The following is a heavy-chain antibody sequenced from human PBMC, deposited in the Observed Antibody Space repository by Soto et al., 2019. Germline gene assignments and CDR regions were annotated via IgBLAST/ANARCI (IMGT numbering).Heavy chain of an antibody. D-gene: IGHD2-15*01. CDR1: GYTLTELS. V-gene: IGHV1-24*01. Sequence: QVQLVQSWAEVKKPGASVKVSCKVSGYTLTELSMHWVRQAPGKGLEWMGGFDPEDGETIYAQKFQGRVTMTEDTSTDTAYMELSSLRSEDTAVYYCATPGYCSGGSCPLDYYGMDVWGQGTTVTVSS. CDR2: FDPEDGET. CDR3: ATPGYCSGGSCPLDYYGMDV. J-gene: IGHJ6*02.